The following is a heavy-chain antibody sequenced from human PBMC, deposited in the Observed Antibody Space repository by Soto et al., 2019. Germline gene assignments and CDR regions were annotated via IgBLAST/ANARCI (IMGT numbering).Heavy chain of an antibody. V-gene: IGHV3-7*01. CDR2: IKQDGSEK. J-gene: IGHJ4*02. CDR1: GFTFSSYW. Sequence: GGSLRLSCAASGFTFSSYWMSWVRQAPGKGLEWVANIKQDGSEKYYVDSVKGRFTISRDNAKNSLYLQMNSLRAEDTAGYYCAREGDITMVRGVPSHWGQGTLVTVSS. D-gene: IGHD3-10*01. CDR3: AREGDITMVRGVPSH.